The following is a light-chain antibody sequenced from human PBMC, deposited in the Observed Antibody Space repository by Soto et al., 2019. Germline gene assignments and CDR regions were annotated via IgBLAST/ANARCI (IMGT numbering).Light chain of an antibody. V-gene: IGKV3-15*01. CDR3: LQHETYPRM. J-gene: IGKJ1*01. Sequence: EIVMTQAPATLAVSPGEGATLSCRASQSISTDLAWYQQKPGQAPRLLIYSASHRVTGIPSRFSGSGSGTEFTLTISSLQPEDFATYYCLQHETYPRMCGQGTKV. CDR1: QSISTD. CDR2: SAS.